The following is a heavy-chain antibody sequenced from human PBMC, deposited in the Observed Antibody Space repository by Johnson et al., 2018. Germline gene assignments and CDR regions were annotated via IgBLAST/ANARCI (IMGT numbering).Heavy chain of an antibody. V-gene: IGHV3-30*18. CDR2: TSYNENEK. CDR3: AKGLWGRHFGGIAV. Sequence: QVQLVESGGGVVQPGRSLRLSCEASGFTFSTYAMNWVRQAPGEGLEWVAVTSYNENEKHVAAYVKGRFIISRDNSKNTGYLQMNSLRLEDKAVYYCAKGLWGRHFGGIAVWGHGTTVTVYS. D-gene: IGHD3-16*01. CDR1: GFTFSTYA. J-gene: IGHJ6*02.